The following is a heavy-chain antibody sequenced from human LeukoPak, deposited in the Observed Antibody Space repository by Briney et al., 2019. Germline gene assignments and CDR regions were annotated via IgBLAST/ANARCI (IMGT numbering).Heavy chain of an antibody. D-gene: IGHD3-22*01. CDR3: AREGRYYYDSSGYPWFDP. V-gene: IGHV4-34*01. CDR1: GGSFSGYY. CDR2: INHSGST. J-gene: IGHJ5*02. Sequence: SETLSLTCAVYGGSFSGYYWSWIRQPPGKGLEWIGEINHSGSTNYNPSLKSRVTISVDTSKNQFSLKLSSVTAADTAVYYCAREGRYYYDSSGYPWFDPWGQGTLVTVSS.